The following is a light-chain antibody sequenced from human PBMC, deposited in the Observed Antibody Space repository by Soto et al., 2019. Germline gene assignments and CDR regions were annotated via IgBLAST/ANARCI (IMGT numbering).Light chain of an antibody. V-gene: IGLV4-69*01. CDR3: QTWGTGHVV. CDR2: LNSDGSH. Sequence: QLVLTQSPSASASLGASVKLTCTLSSGHSSYAIAWHQQQPEKGPRYLMKLNSDGSHSKGDGIPDRFSGSSSGAERYLTISSLQSEDEADNYCQTWGTGHVVFGGGTKLTVL. CDR1: SGHSSYA. J-gene: IGLJ2*01.